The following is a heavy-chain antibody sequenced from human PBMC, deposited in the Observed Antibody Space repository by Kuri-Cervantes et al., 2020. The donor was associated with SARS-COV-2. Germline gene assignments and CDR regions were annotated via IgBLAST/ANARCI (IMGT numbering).Heavy chain of an antibody. CDR3: ASVDFWSGYYLDY. CDR2: ISSSGSTI. J-gene: IGHJ4*02. Sequence: GGSLRLSRAASGFTFSSYWMSWIRQAPGKGLEWVSYISSSGSTIYYADSVKGRFTISRDNAKNSLYLQMNSLRAEDTAVYYCASVDFWSGYYLDYWGQGTLVTVSS. CDR1: GFTFSSYW. V-gene: IGHV3-11*04. D-gene: IGHD3-3*01.